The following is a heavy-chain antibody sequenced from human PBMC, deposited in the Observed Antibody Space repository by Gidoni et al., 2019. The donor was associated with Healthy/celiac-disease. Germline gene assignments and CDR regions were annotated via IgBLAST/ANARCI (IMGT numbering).Heavy chain of an antibody. CDR3: ARDKGQSYDFWSGYSFDP. V-gene: IGHV3-30*01. Sequence: QVQLVESGGGVVQPGRSLSLSCAASGFPFRSSAMHWVRQAPGKGLEWVAVISYDGSNKYYADSVKGRFTISRDNSKNTLYLQMNSLRAEDTAVYYCARDKGQSYDFWSGYSFDPWGQGTLVTVSS. J-gene: IGHJ5*02. D-gene: IGHD3-3*01. CDR1: GFPFRSSA. CDR2: ISYDGSNK.